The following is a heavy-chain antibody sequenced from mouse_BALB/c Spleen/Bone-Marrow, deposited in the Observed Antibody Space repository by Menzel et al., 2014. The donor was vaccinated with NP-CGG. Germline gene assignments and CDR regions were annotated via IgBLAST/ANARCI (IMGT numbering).Heavy chain of an antibody. D-gene: IGHD1-1*01. V-gene: IGHV5-6*01. CDR1: GFTFSSYG. CDR3: ARPTTVVATGGSFDY. CDR2: ISSGGSYT. J-gene: IGHJ2*01. Sequence: EVQRVESGGGLVKPGGSLKLSCAASGFTFSSYGMSWVRQTPDKRLEWVATISSGGSYTYYPDSVKGRFTIPRDNAKNTLYLQMSSLKSEDTAMYYCARPTTVVATGGSFDYWGQGTTLTVSS.